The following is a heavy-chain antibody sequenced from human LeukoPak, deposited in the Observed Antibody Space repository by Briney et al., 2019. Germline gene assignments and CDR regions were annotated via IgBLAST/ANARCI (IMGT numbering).Heavy chain of an antibody. CDR1: GYTLTELS. CDR2: FDPEDGET. D-gene: IGHD3-16*02. Sequence: ASVKVSCKVSGYTLTELSMHWVRQAPGKGLEWMGGFDPEDGETIYAQKFQGRVTMTEDTSTDTAYMELSSLRSEDTAVYYCATVTFGGVIVYYFGYWGQGTLVTVSS. V-gene: IGHV1-24*01. J-gene: IGHJ4*02. CDR3: ATVTFGGVIVYYFGY.